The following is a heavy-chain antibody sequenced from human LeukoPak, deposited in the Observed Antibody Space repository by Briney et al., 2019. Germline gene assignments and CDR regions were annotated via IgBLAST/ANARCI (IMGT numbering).Heavy chain of an antibody. D-gene: IGHD5-12*01. J-gene: IGHJ4*02. CDR2: TSGSGANS. CDR1: GSTLRSYD. Sequence: TGGSLRLSCAASGSTLRSYDMSWVRQAPGKGLEWVAATSGSGANSYYADSVRGRFTISRDNSQNTLYLQMDSLRAEDTALYYCAKEYSGYDFDYWGQGTLVTVSS. V-gene: IGHV3-23*01. CDR3: AKEYSGYDFDY.